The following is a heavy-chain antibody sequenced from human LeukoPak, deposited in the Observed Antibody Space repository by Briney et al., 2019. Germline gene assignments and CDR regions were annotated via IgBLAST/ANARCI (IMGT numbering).Heavy chain of an antibody. J-gene: IGHJ5*02. CDR2: INPNSGGT. CDR1: GYTFTGYY. Sequence: GASVKVSCKASGYTFTGYYMHWVRQAPGQGLEWMGWINPNSGGTNYAQKFQGRVTMTRDTSISTAYMELSRLRSDDTAVYYCARDPPGIAVAGSPWGQGTLVTVSP. CDR3: ARDPPGIAVAGSP. V-gene: IGHV1-2*02. D-gene: IGHD6-19*01.